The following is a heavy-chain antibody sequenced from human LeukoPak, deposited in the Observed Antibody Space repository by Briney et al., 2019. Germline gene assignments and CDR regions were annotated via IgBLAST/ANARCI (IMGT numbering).Heavy chain of an antibody. V-gene: IGHV3-30*03. CDR1: GFSFSNHG. CDR3: AREATWGQWYFDH. D-gene: IGHD6-19*01. J-gene: IGHJ4*02. CDR2: IASDGGAK. Sequence: GTSLRFSCVASGFSFSNHGMHWVRQAPGKGLEWVSDIASDGGAKFYADSVKGRFTLSRDNPKNMFFLQMNLLTVEDTAIYYCAREATWGQWYFDHWGQGTPVTVSS.